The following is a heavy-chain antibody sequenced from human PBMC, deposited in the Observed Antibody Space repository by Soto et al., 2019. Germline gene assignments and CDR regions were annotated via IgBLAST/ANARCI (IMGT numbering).Heavy chain of an antibody. CDR3: AKAWGIDY. V-gene: IGHV3-23*01. CDR1: GFTCSSYT. Sequence: EVQLLESGGGLVEPGGARRLSCAASGFTCSSYTMSWVRQAPGKGLEWVSTISGSGSSTYSADSVKGRFTISRDNSKNTLYLQLHSLRVEDTAIYYCAKAWGIDYWGQGTLVTVSS. J-gene: IGHJ4*02. CDR2: ISGSGSST. D-gene: IGHD7-27*01.